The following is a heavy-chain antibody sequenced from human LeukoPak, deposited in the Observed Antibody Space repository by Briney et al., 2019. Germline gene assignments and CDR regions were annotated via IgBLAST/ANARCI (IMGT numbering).Heavy chain of an antibody. CDR3: AREWGIAVAGTHNWFDP. J-gene: IGHJ5*02. V-gene: IGHV1-46*01. CDR1: EYTFTSYY. Sequence: GASVKVSCKASEYTFTSYYMHWVRQAPGQGLEWMGIINPSGGSTSYAQKFQGRVTMTRDTSTSTVYMELSSLRSEDTAVYYCAREWGIAVAGTHNWFDPWGQGTLVTVSS. CDR2: INPSGGST. D-gene: IGHD6-19*01.